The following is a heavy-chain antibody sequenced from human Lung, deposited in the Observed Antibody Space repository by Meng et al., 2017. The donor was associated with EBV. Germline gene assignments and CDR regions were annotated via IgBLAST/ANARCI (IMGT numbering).Heavy chain of an antibody. V-gene: IGHV3-74*01. D-gene: IGHD1-14*01. CDR1: GFTFSRYW. Sequence: LVDSGGALVQPGGSLRLSCAASGFTFSRYWMHWVRQVPGEGLVWVSRINEHGSITNYADSVKGRFTISRDNARNTLYLQMNSLRAEDIGLYFCSRDLAGSDDSWGQGTLVTVSS. J-gene: IGHJ5*01. CDR2: INEHGSIT. CDR3: SRDLAGSDDS.